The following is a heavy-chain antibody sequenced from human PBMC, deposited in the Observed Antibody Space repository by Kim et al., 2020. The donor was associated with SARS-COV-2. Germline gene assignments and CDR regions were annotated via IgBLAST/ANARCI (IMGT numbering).Heavy chain of an antibody. CDR2: MNPNSGNT. CDR1: GYTFTSYD. V-gene: IGHV1-8*01. D-gene: IGHD6-13*01. CDR3: ARRGHYGEIAAAGFDY. J-gene: IGHJ4*02. Sequence: ASVKVSCKASGYTFTSYDINWVRQATGQGLEWMGWMNPNSGNTGYAQKFQGRVTMTRNTSISTAYMELSSLRSEDTAVYYCARRGHYGEIAAAGFDYWGQGTLVTVSS.